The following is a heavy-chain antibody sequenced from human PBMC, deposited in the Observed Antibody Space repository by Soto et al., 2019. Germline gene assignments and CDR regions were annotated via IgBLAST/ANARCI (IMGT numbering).Heavy chain of an antibody. J-gene: IGHJ4*02. D-gene: IGHD3-22*01. CDR2: IYSLGNT. Sequence: QMQLQESGPGLVKPSETLSLTCTVSGGSISSSSYYWGWIRQPPGQGLEWLGTIYSLGNTYYNPSLKRRVTISVDKSKSQLFLKLSSVTAPDTAVYYCARQIYDSSGYYSAYWGQGTLVTVSS. CDR1: GGSISSSSYY. CDR3: ARQIYDSSGYYSAY. V-gene: IGHV4-39*01.